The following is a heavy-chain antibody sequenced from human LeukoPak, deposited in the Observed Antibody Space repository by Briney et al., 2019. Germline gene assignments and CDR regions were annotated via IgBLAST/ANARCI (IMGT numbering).Heavy chain of an antibody. D-gene: IGHD2-15*01. CDR1: GFTFSSYG. CDR3: AKELRGYFDY. V-gene: IGHV3-9*03. J-gene: IGHJ4*02. Sequence: GGSLRLSCAASGFTFSSYGMHWVRQAPGKGLEWVSGISWNSGSIGYADSVKGRFTISRDNAKNSLYLQMNSLRAEDMALYYCAKELRGYFDYWGQGTLVTVSS. CDR2: ISWNSGSI.